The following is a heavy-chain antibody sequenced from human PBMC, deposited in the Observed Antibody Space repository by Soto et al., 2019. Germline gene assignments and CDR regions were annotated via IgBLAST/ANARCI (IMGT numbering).Heavy chain of an antibody. D-gene: IGHD2-2*01. CDR2: ISAYTDDP. Sequence: GASVKVSCKASGNTFTNFGVTWVRQAPGQGLEWMGWISAYTDDPNYAQKFQGRVTMTIDTSTSTAYLDLRSLTSDDTAVYYCARVIPGAEAWFDPWGQGTLVTV. CDR1: GNTFTNFG. CDR3: ARVIPGAEAWFDP. J-gene: IGHJ5*02. V-gene: IGHV1-18*01.